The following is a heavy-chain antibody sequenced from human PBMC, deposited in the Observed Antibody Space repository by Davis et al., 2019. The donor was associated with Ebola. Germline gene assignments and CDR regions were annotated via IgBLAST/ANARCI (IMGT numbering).Heavy chain of an antibody. CDR1: GGTFSSYA. CDR3: ASVYYDSSGYYSVWAFDI. CDR2: IIPIFGTA. D-gene: IGHD3-22*01. J-gene: IGHJ3*02. V-gene: IGHV1-69*06. Sequence: SVKVSCKASGGTFSSYAISWVRQAPGQGLEWMGGIIPIFGTANYAQKFQGRVTITADKSTSTAYMELSSLRSEDTAVYYCASVYYDSSGYYSVWAFDIWGQGTMVTVSS.